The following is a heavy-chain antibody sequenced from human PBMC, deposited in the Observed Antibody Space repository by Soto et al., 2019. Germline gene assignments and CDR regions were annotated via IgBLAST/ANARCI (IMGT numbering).Heavy chain of an antibody. J-gene: IGHJ1*01. CDR2: ISTSGSSI. D-gene: IGHD6-19*01. CDR1: GFIFSDQY. Sequence: QVQLVESGGGLVKPGGSLRLSCAASGFIFSDQYMSWIRQAPGKGLEWLSYISTSGSSISYADSVKGRFTISRDNTKNSLYLQMTSLRGEDTAVYYCATDRPRIGVAGEYFRDWGQGTQVTVS. CDR3: ATDRPRIGVAGEYFRD. V-gene: IGHV3-11*01.